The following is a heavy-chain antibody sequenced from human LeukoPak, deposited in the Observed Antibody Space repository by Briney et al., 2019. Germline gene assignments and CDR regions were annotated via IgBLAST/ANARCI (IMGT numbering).Heavy chain of an antibody. V-gene: IGHV1-58*01. D-gene: IGHD2-15*01. CDR3: AAGVVVAAPYYYGMDV. CDR2: IVLGSGNT. CDR1: GFTFTSSA. J-gene: IGHJ6*04. Sequence: SVKVSCKASGFTFTSSAVQWVRQARGQRLEWIGWIVLGSGNTNYAQKFQERVTITRDMSTSTAYMELSSLRSEDTAVYYCAAGVVVAAPYYYGMDVWGKGTTVTVSS.